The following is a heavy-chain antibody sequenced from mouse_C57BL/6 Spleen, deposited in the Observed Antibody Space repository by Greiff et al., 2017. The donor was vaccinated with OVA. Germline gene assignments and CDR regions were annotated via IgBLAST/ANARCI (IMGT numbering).Heavy chain of an antibody. J-gene: IGHJ3*01. V-gene: IGHV1-82*01. Sequence: LQESGPELVKPGASVKISCKASGYAFSSSWMNWVKQRPGKGLEWIGRIYPGDGDTNYNGKFKGKATLTADKSSSTAYMQLSSLTSEDSAVYFCARGDYGSGFAYWGQGTLVTVSA. D-gene: IGHD1-1*01. CDR3: ARGDYGSGFAY. CDR2: IYPGDGDT. CDR1: GYAFSSSW.